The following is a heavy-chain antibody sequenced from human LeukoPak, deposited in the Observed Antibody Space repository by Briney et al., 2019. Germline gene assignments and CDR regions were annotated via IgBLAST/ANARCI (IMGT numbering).Heavy chain of an antibody. CDR3: AKSTTQWEPSPLGAFDI. V-gene: IGHV3-23*01. CDR2: MSGSGGCT. CDR1: GFTFRDYY. J-gene: IGHJ3*02. Sequence: PGGSLRLSCAASGFTFRDYYMGWVRPAPGKGLERVSAMSGSGGCTYYVDSVKGRFTIYRDNSKNTLYLQMNSLRAEDTAVYYCAKSTTQWEPSPLGAFDIWGQGTMVTVSS. D-gene: IGHD1-26*01.